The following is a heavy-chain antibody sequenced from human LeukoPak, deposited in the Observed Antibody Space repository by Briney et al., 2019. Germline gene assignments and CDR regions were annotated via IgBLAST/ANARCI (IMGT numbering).Heavy chain of an antibody. CDR1: GFTFSSYG. D-gene: IGHD2-2*03. Sequence: GGTLRLSRAASGFTFSSYGMSWVRQAPGKGLEWVSGISGSGSGTYYADSVKGRFTISRDNSKNTLHLQMNSLRAEDTAVYYCATHGSAHYYMDVWGKGTTVTISS. CDR3: ATHGSAHYYMDV. J-gene: IGHJ6*03. CDR2: ISGSGSGT. V-gene: IGHV3-23*01.